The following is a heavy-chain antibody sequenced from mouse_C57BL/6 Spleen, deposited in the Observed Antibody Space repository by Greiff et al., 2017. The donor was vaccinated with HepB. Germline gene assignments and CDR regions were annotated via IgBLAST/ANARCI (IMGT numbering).Heavy chain of an antibody. CDR3: AGATVVANYAMDY. D-gene: IGHD1-1*01. Sequence: EVKLQESGPGLAKPSQTLSLTCSVTGYSITSDYWNWIRKFPGNKLEYMGYISYSGSTYYNPSLKSRISITRDPSKNQYYLQLNSVTTEDTATYYCAGATVVANYAMDYWGQGTSVTVSS. CDR1: GYSITSDY. V-gene: IGHV3-8*01. CDR2: ISYSGST. J-gene: IGHJ4*01.